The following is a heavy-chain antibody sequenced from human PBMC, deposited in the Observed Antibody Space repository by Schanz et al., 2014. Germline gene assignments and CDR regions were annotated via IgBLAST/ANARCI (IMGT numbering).Heavy chain of an antibody. V-gene: IGHV3-11*05. CDR2: ISSGSSYA. Sequence: QVQLVESGGGLVKPGGSLRLSCAASGFTFRDYYMSWIRQAPGKGLEWVSDISSGSSYANYADSVKGRFTISRDNAKSSLYLQMNSLRAEDTAVYYCARDVDDRRGYGSGYCVGDCMDVWGQGTTVTVSS. CDR3: ARDVDDRRGYGSGYCVGDCMDV. CDR1: GFTFRDYY. J-gene: IGHJ6*02. D-gene: IGHD3-10*01.